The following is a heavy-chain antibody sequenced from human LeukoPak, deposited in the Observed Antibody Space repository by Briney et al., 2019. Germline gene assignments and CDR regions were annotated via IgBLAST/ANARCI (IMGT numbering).Heavy chain of an antibody. D-gene: IGHD2-2*02. CDR3: ASLAGYCSSTSCYIGNFDY. V-gene: IGHV1-2*02. J-gene: IGHJ4*02. Sequence: ASVKVSCKASGYTFTGYYMHWVRQAPGQGLEWMGWINPNSGSTNYAQKFQGRVTMTRDTSISTAYMELSRLRSDDTAVYYCASLAGYCSSTSCYIGNFDYWGQGTLVTVSS. CDR2: INPNSGST. CDR1: GYTFTGYY.